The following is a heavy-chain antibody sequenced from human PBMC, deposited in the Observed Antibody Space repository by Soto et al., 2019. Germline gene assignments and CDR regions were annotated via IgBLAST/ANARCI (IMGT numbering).Heavy chain of an antibody. V-gene: IGHV3-21*01. J-gene: IGHJ4*02. D-gene: IGHD5-18*01. CDR2: ISSSSSYI. CDR3: ASIRLGYSYGYIYFDY. Sequence: SLRLSCAASGFTFSSYSMNWVRQAPGKGLEWVSSISSSSSYIYYADSVKGRFTISRDNAKNSLYLQMNSLRAEDTAVYYCASIRLGYSYGYIYFDYWGQGTLVTVSS. CDR1: GFTFSSYS.